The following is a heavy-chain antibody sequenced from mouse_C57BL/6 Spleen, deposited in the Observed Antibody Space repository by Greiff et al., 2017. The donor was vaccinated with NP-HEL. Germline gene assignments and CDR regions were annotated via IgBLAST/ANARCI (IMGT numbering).Heavy chain of an antibody. Sequence: QVQLQQPGAELVRPGSSVKLSCKASGYTFTSYWMHWVKQRPIQGLEWIGNIDPSDSETHYNQKFKDKATLTVDKSSSTAYMQLSSLTSEDSAVYYCARGYYDYPYAMDYWGQGTSVTVS. D-gene: IGHD2-4*01. V-gene: IGHV1-52*01. CDR3: ARGYYDYPYAMDY. J-gene: IGHJ4*01. CDR2: IDPSDSET. CDR1: GYTFTSYW.